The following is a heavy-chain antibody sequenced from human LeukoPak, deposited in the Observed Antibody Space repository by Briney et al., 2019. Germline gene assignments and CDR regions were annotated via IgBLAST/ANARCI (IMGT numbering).Heavy chain of an antibody. Sequence: PSETLSLTCTVSGGSISSSSHYWAWIRQPPGKGLEWLATISESGTTYYNPSLKSRVTISVDTSKNQFSLKLGSVTAADTGVYYCARHGNWDPFDYWGQGALVTVSS. CDR1: GGSISSSSHY. D-gene: IGHD7-27*01. V-gene: IGHV4-39*01. J-gene: IGHJ4*02. CDR3: ARHGNWDPFDY. CDR2: ISESGTT.